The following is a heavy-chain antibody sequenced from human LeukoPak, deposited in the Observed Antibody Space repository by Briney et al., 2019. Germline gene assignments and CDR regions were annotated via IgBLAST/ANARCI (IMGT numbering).Heavy chain of an antibody. V-gene: IGHV1-69*05. CDR2: IIPIFGTA. CDR1: GGTFSSDA. D-gene: IGHD5-18*01. Sequence: SVKVSCKASGGTFSSDAISWVRQAPGQGLEWMGRIIPIFGTANYAQKFQGRVTITTDESTSTAYMELSSLRSEDTAVYYCARGSGYSYGSEDYWGQGTLVTVSS. CDR3: ARGSGYSYGSEDY. J-gene: IGHJ4*02.